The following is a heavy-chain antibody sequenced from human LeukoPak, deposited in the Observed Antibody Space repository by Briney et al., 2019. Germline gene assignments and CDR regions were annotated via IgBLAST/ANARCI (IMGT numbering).Heavy chain of an antibody. D-gene: IGHD5-18*01. V-gene: IGHV3-30-3*01. CDR1: GFTFSSYN. J-gene: IGHJ3*02. Sequence: GGSLRLSCVASGFTFSSYNMHWVRQAPGKWLEWVAVISYDGSNKYYAASVKGRSTISRDNSKNTLYLQVNSLRPEDTAVYYCGRDTVGYGGAFDIWGQGTMVTVSS. CDR2: ISYDGSNK. CDR3: GRDTVGYGGAFDI.